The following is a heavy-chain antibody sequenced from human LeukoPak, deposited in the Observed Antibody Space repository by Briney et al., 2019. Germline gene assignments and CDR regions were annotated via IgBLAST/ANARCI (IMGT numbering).Heavy chain of an antibody. D-gene: IGHD3-22*01. Sequence: SETLSLTCTVSGGSISSGSYYWSWIRQPAGKGLEWIGRIYTSGSTNYNPSLKSRVTISVDTSKNQFSLKLSSVTAADTAVYYCARAYYDSSGYLDAFDIWGQGTMVTVSS. CDR1: GGSISSGSYY. CDR3: ARAYYDSSGYLDAFDI. J-gene: IGHJ3*02. CDR2: IYTSGST. V-gene: IGHV4-61*02.